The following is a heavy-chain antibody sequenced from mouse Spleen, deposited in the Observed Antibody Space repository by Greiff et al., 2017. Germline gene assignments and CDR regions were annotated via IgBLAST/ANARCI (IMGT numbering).Heavy chain of an antibody. V-gene: IGHV1-26*01. CDR3: ARRDGSSYWYFDV. J-gene: IGHJ1*01. D-gene: IGHD1-1*01. CDR1: GYTFTDYY. Sequence: VQLQQSGPELVKPGASVKISCKASGYTFTDYYMNWVKQSHGKSLEWIGDINPNTGGTSYNQKFKGKATLTVDKSSSTAYMELRSLTSEDSAVYYCARRDGSSYWYFDVWGAGTTVTVSS. CDR2: INPNTGGT.